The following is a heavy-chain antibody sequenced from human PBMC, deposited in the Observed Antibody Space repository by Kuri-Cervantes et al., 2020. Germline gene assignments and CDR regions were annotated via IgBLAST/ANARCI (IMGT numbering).Heavy chain of an antibody. CDR3: ARGQSRTITIIATYYFDY. CDR2: ISRSSSTI. CDR1: GFTFSSYS. Sequence: GESLKISCAASGFTFSSYSMNWVRQAPGKGLEWVSYISRSSSTIYYADSVKGRFTISRDNAKSSLYLQMNSLRDEDTAVYYRARGQSRTITIIATYYFDYWGQGTLVTVSS. V-gene: IGHV3-48*02. J-gene: IGHJ4*02. D-gene: IGHD3-9*01.